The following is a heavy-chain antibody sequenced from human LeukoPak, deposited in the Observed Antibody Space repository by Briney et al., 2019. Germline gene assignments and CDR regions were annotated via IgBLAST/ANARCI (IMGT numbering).Heavy chain of an antibody. CDR3: ARWWGFDP. CDR2: INHSGST. CDR1: GGSISRYY. J-gene: IGHJ5*02. Sequence: SETLSLTCTLSGGSISRYYWSWIRQPPGKGLEWIGEINHSGSTNYNPSLKSRVTISVDTSRNQFSLKLSSVTAADTAVYYCARWWGFDPWGQGTLVTVS. D-gene: IGHD2-15*01. V-gene: IGHV4-34*01.